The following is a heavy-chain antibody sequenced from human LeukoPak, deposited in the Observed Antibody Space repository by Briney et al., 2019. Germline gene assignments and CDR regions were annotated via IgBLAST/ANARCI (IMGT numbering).Heavy chain of an antibody. D-gene: IGHD5-18*01. CDR2: IKSKVDGGTT. CDR3: ATISNRKGYSFDY. CDR1: GFTFNNAW. J-gene: IGHJ4*02. Sequence: GGSLRLSCAASGFTFNNAWMTWVRQAPGKGLEWVGRIKSKVDGGTTDYAAPVNGRFTISRDDSKNTLYLQMNSLKTEDTAVYYCATISNRKGYSFDYWGQGTLVTVSS. V-gene: IGHV3-15*01.